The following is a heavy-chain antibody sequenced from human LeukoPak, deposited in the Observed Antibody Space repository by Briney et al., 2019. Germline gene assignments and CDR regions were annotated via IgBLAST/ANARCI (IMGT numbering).Heavy chain of an antibody. CDR1: GGSIDTYY. J-gene: IGHJ4*02. V-gene: IGHV4-4*09. D-gene: IGHD6-25*01. CDR3: ARGAAQNFDY. CDR2: IHTSRST. Sequence: PSETLSLTCSVSGGSIDTYYWTWIRQSPGKGLEWIGYIHTSRSTDYNPSLKSRVAISLDTSKNQFSLILRSVTAADTAVYYCARGAAQNFDYWGQGILVTVSS.